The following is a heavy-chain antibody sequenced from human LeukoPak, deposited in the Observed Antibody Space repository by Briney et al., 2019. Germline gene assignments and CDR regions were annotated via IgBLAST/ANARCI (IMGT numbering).Heavy chain of an antibody. D-gene: IGHD6-13*01. J-gene: IGHJ4*02. CDR3: AKDIGIAAAGSPPDY. Sequence: GGSLRLSCAASGLTFDDYAMHWVRQAPGKGLEWVSLISWDGGSTYYADSVKGRFTISRDNSKNSLYLQMNSLRAEDTALYYCAKDIGIAAAGSPPDYWGQGTLVTVSS. CDR1: GLTFDDYA. V-gene: IGHV3-43D*03. CDR2: ISWDGGST.